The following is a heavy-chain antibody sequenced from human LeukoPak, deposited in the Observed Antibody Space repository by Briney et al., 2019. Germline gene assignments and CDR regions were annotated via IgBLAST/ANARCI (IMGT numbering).Heavy chain of an antibody. CDR2: IIPIFGTA. J-gene: IGHJ4*02. Sequence: GASVKVSCKASGGTFSSYAISWVRQAPGQGLEWMGGIIPIFGTANYAQKFQGRVTITTDESTSTAYMELSSLRSEDTAVYYCARAGSSWYRFDYWGQGTLVTVSS. V-gene: IGHV1-69*05. D-gene: IGHD6-13*01. CDR3: ARAGSSWYRFDY. CDR1: GGTFSSYA.